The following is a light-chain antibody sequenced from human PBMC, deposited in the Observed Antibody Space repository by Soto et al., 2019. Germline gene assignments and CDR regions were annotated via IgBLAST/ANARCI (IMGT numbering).Light chain of an antibody. V-gene: IGLV2-8*01. CDR3: SSYAGTHGV. CDR2: DVS. J-gene: IGLJ1*01. CDR1: SSDVGGYNY. Sequence: QSVLTQPPSASGSPGQSVTISCTGTSSDVGGYNYVSWYQQHPGKAPKLMIYDVSKRPSGVPDRFSGSKSGNTASLTVSGLQADDEADYYCSSYAGTHGVCGTGTRSPS.